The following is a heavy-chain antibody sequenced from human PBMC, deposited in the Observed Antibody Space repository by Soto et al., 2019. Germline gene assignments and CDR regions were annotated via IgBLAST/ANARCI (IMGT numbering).Heavy chain of an antibody. CDR3: ARRTSGWYLDY. CDR2: ISGSGGSA. V-gene: IGHV3-23*01. Sequence: EVQLLESGGGLVQPGGSLRLSCAASGFTFSSYAMSWVHQAPGKGLEWVSTISGSGGSAYYADSVKGRFTISRDNSKNTLYLQMNSLRAEDTAVFYCARRTSGWYLDYWGQGTLVTVSS. CDR1: GFTFSSYA. D-gene: IGHD6-19*01. J-gene: IGHJ4*02.